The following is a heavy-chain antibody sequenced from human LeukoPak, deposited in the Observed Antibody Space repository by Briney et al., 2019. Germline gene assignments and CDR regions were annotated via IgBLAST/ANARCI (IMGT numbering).Heavy chain of an antibody. V-gene: IGHV3-33*01. CDR2: IWYDGSNK. CDR3: ARGGRALPFDP. Sequence: GGSLRLPCAASGFTFSSYGMHWVRQAPGKGLEWVAVIWYDGSNKYYADSVKGRFTISRDNSKNTLYLQMNSLRAADTAVYYCARGGRALPFDPWGQGTLVTVSS. D-gene: IGHD5-12*01. J-gene: IGHJ5*02. CDR1: GFTFSSYG.